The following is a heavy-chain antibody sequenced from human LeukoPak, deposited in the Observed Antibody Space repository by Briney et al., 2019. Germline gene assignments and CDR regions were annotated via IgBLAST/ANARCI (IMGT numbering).Heavy chain of an antibody. CDR1: GGPFSDYY. D-gene: IGHD3-22*01. Sequence: PSETLSLTCAVYGGPFSDYYWSWIRQSPAKGLEWIGEINHSGSTNYNPSLKSRVTISIDTSKNQFSLKLISVTAADTAVYYCAYSSGYQQHWGQGTLVTVSS. V-gene: IGHV4-34*01. CDR2: INHSGST. CDR3: AYSSGYQQH. J-gene: IGHJ1*01.